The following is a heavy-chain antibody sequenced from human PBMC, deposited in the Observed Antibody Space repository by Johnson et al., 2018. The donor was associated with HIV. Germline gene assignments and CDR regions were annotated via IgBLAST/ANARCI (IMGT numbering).Heavy chain of an antibody. Sequence: VQLVESGGGVVQPGRSLRVSCAASGFVFSSLAIHWVRQAPGKGLEWVAVILYDGSNKLYADCVKGRFTLSRDKSKKTLYLQMNSLRAEDTAMYYCAKVWYYYGSGSAFDIWGQGTMVTVSS. D-gene: IGHD3-10*01. CDR3: AKVWYYYGSGSAFDI. J-gene: IGHJ3*02. CDR2: ILYDGSNK. V-gene: IGHV3-30*04. CDR1: GFVFSSLA.